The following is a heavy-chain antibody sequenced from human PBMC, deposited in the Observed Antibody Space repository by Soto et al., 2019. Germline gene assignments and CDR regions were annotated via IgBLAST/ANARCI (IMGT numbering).Heavy chain of an antibody. CDR1: GYSFSNYW. Sequence: EESLKISCKGSGYSFSNYWIAWVRQKPGKGLEWMGIIYPGDSDTRYSPSFQGQVTISADTSISTAYLHWSSLKASDTAMYYCARRDSSSTADFLQRWGQGTLVTVSS. CDR3: ARRDSSSTADFLQR. D-gene: IGHD6-6*01. CDR2: IYPGDSDT. J-gene: IGHJ1*01. V-gene: IGHV5-51*01.